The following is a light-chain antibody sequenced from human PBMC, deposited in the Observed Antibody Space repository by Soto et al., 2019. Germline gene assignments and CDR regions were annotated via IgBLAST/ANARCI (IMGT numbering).Light chain of an antibody. CDR1: QSISSW. Sequence: DIQMTQSPSTLSASVGDRVTITCRASQSISSWLAWYPQKPGKAPKLLIYKASSLENGVTPRFSGSGSGTEFPLTSSSLQPDDFATYYCQQYNSHWAFGQGTKVEIK. CDR3: QQYNSHWA. J-gene: IGKJ1*01. V-gene: IGKV1-5*03. CDR2: KAS.